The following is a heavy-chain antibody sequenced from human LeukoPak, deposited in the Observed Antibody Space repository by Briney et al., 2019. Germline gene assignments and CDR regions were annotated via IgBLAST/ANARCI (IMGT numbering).Heavy chain of an antibody. CDR1: GGTFSSYA. J-gene: IGHJ4*02. V-gene: IGHV1-69*05. D-gene: IGHD3-22*01. Sequence: VKVSCKASGGTFSSYAISWVRQAPGQGLEWMGRIIPIFGTANYAQKFQGRVTITRDESTSTAYMELSSLRSEDTAVYYCARDRGDYYDSSGLIANWGQGTLVTVSS. CDR2: IIPIFGTA. CDR3: ARDRGDYYDSSGLIAN.